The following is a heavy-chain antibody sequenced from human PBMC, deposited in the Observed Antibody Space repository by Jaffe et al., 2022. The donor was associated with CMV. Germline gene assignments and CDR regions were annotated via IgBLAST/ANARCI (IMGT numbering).Heavy chain of an antibody. J-gene: IGHJ4*02. CDR3: ARLWSSSYDNLTGPFDF. CDR2: IYPGDFDM. V-gene: IGHV5-51*01. Sequence: EVRLVQSGAEVKKPGESLKISCKVSGYTFTNYWIAWVRQMPGKGLEWMGIIYPGDFDMKYNPSFRGQVTMSADRFRSTAYLQWSSLKASDTATYFCARLWSSSYDNLTGPFDFWGQGTLVTV. D-gene: IGHD3-9*01. CDR1: GYTFTNYW.